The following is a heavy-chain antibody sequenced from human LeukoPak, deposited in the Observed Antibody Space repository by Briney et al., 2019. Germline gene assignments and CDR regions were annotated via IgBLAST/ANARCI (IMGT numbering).Heavy chain of an antibody. J-gene: IGHJ5*02. V-gene: IGHV1-69*01. CDR1: GGTFSSYA. Sequence: SVKVSCKASGGTFSSYAISWVRQAPGQGLEWMGGIIPIFGTANYAQKFQGRVTITADESTSTAYMELGSLRSEDTAVYYCAREVEWELLSSWFDPWGQGTLVTVSS. CDR3: AREVEWELLSSWFDP. CDR2: IIPIFGTA. D-gene: IGHD1-26*01.